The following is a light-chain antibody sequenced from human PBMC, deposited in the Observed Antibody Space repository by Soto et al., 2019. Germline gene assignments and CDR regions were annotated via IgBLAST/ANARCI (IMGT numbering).Light chain of an antibody. J-gene: IGLJ1*01. V-gene: IGLV2-14*01. Sequence: QSALTQPASVSGAPGQAITISCIGTSSDVGFYNYVSWYQQHPGKAPKLMIYEVSNRPSGVSNRFSGSKSGNTASLTISGLQAEDEADYYCSSYTSSTTLGYVFGTGTKVTVL. CDR2: EVS. CDR1: SSDVGFYNY. CDR3: SSYTSSTTLGYV.